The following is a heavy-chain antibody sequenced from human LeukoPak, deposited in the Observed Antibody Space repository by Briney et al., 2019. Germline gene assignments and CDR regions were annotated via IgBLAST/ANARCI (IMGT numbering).Heavy chain of an antibody. CDR3: AKAGGPVGYYYDTSGYPAIDY. V-gene: IGHV3-21*01. CDR2: ISSSGTYI. Sequence: PGGSLRLSCAASGYTFSDYSVNWVRQVPGKGLEWVSSISSSGTYIYYADSVKGRFTISRDNAKNSLFLQMNSLRAEDTAVYYCAKAGGPVGYYYDTSGYPAIDYWGQGTLVTVSS. J-gene: IGHJ4*02. D-gene: IGHD3-22*01. CDR1: GYTFSDYS.